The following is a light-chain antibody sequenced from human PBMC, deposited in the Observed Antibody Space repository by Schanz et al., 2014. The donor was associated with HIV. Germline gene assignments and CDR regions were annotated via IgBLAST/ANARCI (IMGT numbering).Light chain of an antibody. CDR2: SAS. CDR1: QSVSTY. Sequence: EIVLTQSPVTLSLSPGERATLSCRASQSVSTYLAWYQQKLGQAPRLLIHSASTRVTGIPARFSGSGSGTEFTLTISGLQSEDFAVYYCQQYNDWPPITFGQGTRLEIK. CDR3: QQYNDWPPIT. J-gene: IGKJ5*01. V-gene: IGKV3-15*01.